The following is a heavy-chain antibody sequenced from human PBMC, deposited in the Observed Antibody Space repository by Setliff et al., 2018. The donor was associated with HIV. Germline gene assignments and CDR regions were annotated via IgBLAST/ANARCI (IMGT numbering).Heavy chain of an antibody. D-gene: IGHD3-10*01. CDR2: LNPSGDST. CDR1: GYTFTNYY. CDR3: ARGGYHGFGSYGDY. J-gene: IGHJ4*02. V-gene: IGHV1-46*01. Sequence: GASVKVSCKASGYTFTNYYVHWVRQAPGQGLEWMGILNPSGDSTAYAQKFQGRVTMTRDTSTSTVYMELSSLRSDGTAVYYRARGGYHGFGSYGDYWGQGTLVTVSS.